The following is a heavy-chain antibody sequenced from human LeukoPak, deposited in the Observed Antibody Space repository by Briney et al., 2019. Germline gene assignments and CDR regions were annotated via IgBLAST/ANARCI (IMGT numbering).Heavy chain of an antibody. CDR1: GYTFTSYY. V-gene: IGHV1-46*01. D-gene: IGHD2-15*01. J-gene: IGHJ6*04. CDR2: INPSGGST. Sequence: GASVKVSCKASGYTFTSYYMHWVRQAPGQGLEWMGIINPSGGSTSYAQKFLGRVTMTRDTSTSTVYMELSSLRSEDTAVYYCARDAGGPSYYYGMDVWGKGTTVTVSS. CDR3: ARDAGGPSYYYGMDV.